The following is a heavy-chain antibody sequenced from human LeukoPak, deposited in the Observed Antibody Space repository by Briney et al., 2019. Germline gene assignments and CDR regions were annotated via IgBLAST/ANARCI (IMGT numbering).Heavy chain of an antibody. J-gene: IGHJ4*02. D-gene: IGHD3-10*01. CDR3: ARDLLPARYYYGSGSLGPSDY. CDR1: GFTFSSYA. Sequence: GGSLRLSCAASGFTFSSYAMHRVRQAPGKGLEWVAVISYDGSNKYYADSVKGRFTISRDNSKNTLYLQMNSLRAEDTAVYYCARDLLPARYYYGSGSLGPSDYWGQGTLVTVSS. CDR2: ISYDGSNK. V-gene: IGHV3-30*04.